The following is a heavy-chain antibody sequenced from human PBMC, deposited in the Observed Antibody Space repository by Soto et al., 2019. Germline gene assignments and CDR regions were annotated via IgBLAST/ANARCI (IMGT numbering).Heavy chain of an antibody. CDR2: LSDNGGHT. V-gene: IGHV3-23*01. Sequence: TGGSLRLSWAGSGFTFSRYAMTLGRPAPGKGLEWVSTLSDNGGHTYYADSVKGRFTISRDNSKNTLYLQMNSLRAEDTAVYYCAKDSQSVLVSAARVYGMDVWGQGTTVTVSS. CDR1: GFTFSRYA. CDR3: AKDSQSVLVSAARVYGMDV. D-gene: IGHD2-2*01. J-gene: IGHJ6*02.